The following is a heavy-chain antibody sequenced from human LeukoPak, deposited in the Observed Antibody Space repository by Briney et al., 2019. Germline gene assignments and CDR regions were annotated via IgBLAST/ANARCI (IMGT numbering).Heavy chain of an antibody. CDR3: ARVGTLYSSSYYFDY. D-gene: IGHD6-6*01. J-gene: IGHJ4*02. Sequence: GGSLRLSCAASGFTVSSNYMSWDRQAPGKGLEWVSVIYSGGSTYYADSVKGRFTISRDNSKNTLYLQMNSLRAEDTAVYYCARVGTLYSSSYYFDYWGQGTLVTVSS. CDR2: IYSGGST. CDR1: GFTVSSNY. V-gene: IGHV3-53*01.